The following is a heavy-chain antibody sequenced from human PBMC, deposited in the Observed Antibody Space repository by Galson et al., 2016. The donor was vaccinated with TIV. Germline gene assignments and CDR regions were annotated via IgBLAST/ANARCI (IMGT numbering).Heavy chain of an antibody. V-gene: IGHV3-53*04. J-gene: IGHJ1*01. CDR2: IYPSGDT. D-gene: IGHD4-17*01. CDR3: ARVSREGGERSTDFKH. CDR1: GFAVSSNY. Sequence: SLRLSCAASGFAVSSNYMSWVRQAPGKGLEWVSIIYPSGDTYYTEPMKGRFTISRHNSKNTLYLQMSNLRSEDAAVYFCARVSREGGERSTDFKHWGQGTLITVS.